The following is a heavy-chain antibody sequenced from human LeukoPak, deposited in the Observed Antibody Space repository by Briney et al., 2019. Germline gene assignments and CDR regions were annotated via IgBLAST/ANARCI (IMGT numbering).Heavy chain of an antibody. D-gene: IGHD5-12*01. CDR2: ISHSGNT. V-gene: IGHV4-38-2*02. CDR1: GYSISSGYY. Sequence: PSETLSLTCTVSGYSISSGYYWGWIRQPPGKGLEWVGSISHSGNTYYNPSLKSRLTISVDTSKNHFSLKLTSTTAADTAVYYCARVGSGYDPVRLDYWGQGTLVTVSS. CDR3: ARVGSGYDPVRLDY. J-gene: IGHJ4*02.